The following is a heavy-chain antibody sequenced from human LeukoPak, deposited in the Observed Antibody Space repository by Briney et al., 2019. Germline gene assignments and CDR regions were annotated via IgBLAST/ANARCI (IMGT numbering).Heavy chain of an antibody. CDR1: GGSISSYY. V-gene: IGHV4-34*01. Sequence: SETLSLTCTVSGGSISSYYWSWIRQPPGKGLEWIGEINHSGSTNYNPSLKSRVTISVDTSKNQFSLKLSSVTAADTAVYYCARGRIAARRGYFDYWGQGTLVTVSS. D-gene: IGHD6-6*01. J-gene: IGHJ4*02. CDR3: ARGRIAARRGYFDY. CDR2: INHSGST.